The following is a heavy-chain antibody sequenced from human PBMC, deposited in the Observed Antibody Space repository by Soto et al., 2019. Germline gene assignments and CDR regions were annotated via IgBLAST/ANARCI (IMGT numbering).Heavy chain of an antibody. CDR3: ARTMIVVVNDAFDI. CDR2: ISAYNGNT. CDR1: GYTFTSYG. J-gene: IGHJ3*02. V-gene: IGHV1-18*01. D-gene: IGHD3-22*01. Sequence: ASVKVSCKASGYTFTSYGISWVRQAPGQGLEWMGWISAYNGNTNYAQKLQGRVTMTTDTSTSAAYMELRSLRSDDTAVYYCARTMIVVVNDAFDIWGQGTMVTVSS.